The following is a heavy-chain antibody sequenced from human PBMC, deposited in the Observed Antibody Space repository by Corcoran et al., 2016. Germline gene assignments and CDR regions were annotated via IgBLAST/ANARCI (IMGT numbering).Heavy chain of an antibody. CDR2: IYYSGST. V-gene: IGHV4-61*01. D-gene: IGHD2-2*01. J-gene: IGHJ5*02. Sequence: QVQLQESGPGLVKPSETLSLTCTVSGGSVSSGSYYWSWIRQPPGKGLEWIGYIYYSGSTNYNPSLKSRVTISVDTSKNQFSLKLSSVTAADAAVYYCARGRYSSTSCYGGWFDPWGQGTLVTVSS. CDR1: GGSVSSGSYY. CDR3: ARGRYSSTSCYGGWFDP.